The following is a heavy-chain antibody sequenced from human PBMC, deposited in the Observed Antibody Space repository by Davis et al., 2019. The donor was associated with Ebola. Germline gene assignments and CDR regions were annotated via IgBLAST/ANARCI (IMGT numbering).Heavy chain of an antibody. J-gene: IGHJ4*02. CDR3: ANRRGDFWSGYIDY. V-gene: IGHV3-73*01. CDR2: IRSKANSYAT. Sequence: GGSLRLSCAASGFTFSGSAMHWVRQASGKGLEWVGRIRSKANSYATAYAASVKGRFTISRDNSKNTLYLQMNSLRAEDTAVYYCANRRGDFWSGYIDYWGQGTLVTVSS. D-gene: IGHD3-3*01. CDR1: GFTFSGSA.